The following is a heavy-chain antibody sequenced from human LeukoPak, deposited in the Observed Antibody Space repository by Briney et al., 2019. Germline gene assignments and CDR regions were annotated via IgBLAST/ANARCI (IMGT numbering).Heavy chain of an antibody. CDR1: EFIFSGYW. V-gene: IGHV3-7*01. J-gene: IGHJ4*02. D-gene: IGHD6-13*01. Sequence: GGSLRLSCAASEFIFSGYWMKWVRQAPGKGLEWVANIKQDGSEKQYVDSVRGRFTISRDNAKNSLYLQMNSLRVEDTAVYYCARDGFVGAADYCGQGTLVTVSS. CDR2: IKQDGSEK. CDR3: ARDGFVGAADY.